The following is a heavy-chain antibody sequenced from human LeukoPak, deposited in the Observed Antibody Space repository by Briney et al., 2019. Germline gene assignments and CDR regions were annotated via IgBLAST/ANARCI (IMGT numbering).Heavy chain of an antibody. CDR3: ARETRGYSSSWYHPIPFDI. CDR1: GGSISSGGYY. Sequence: SETLSLTCTVSGGSISSGGYYWSWIRQHPGKGLEWIGYIYYSGSTYYNPSLKSRVTISVDTSKNQFSLKLSSVTAADTAVYYCARETRGYSSSWYHPIPFDIWGQGTMVTVSS. D-gene: IGHD6-13*01. J-gene: IGHJ3*02. V-gene: IGHV4-31*03. CDR2: IYYSGST.